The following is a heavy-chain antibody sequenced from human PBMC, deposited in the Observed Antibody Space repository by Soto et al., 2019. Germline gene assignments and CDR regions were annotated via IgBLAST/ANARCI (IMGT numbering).Heavy chain of an antibody. V-gene: IGHV4-59*01. CDR2: IYYSGST. D-gene: IGHD2-21*02. J-gene: IGHJ3*02. CDR1: GGSISSYY. Sequence: PSETLSLTCTVSGGSISSYYWSWIRQPPGKGLEWIGYIYYSGSTNYNPSLKSRVTISVDTSKNQFSLKLSSVTAADTAVYYCAREVGYCGGDCYSDMVAFDTWGQGTMVTVSS. CDR3: AREVGYCGGDCYSDMVAFDT.